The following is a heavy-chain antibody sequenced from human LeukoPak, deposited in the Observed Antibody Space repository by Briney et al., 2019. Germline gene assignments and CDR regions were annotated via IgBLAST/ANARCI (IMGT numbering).Heavy chain of an antibody. J-gene: IGHJ6*02. CDR3: AKSSSTKLVTPYYYYYGMDV. CDR2: ISGRGGST. CDR1: GFTFSSYA. Sequence: PGGSLRLSCAASGFTFSSYAMSWVRQAPGKGLEGVSAISGRGGSTYYADSVKGRFTITRDNAKNTLYLQMSSLRAEDTAVYYCAKSSSTKLVTPYYYYYGMDVWGQGTTVTVSS. D-gene: IGHD6-13*01. V-gene: IGHV3-23*01.